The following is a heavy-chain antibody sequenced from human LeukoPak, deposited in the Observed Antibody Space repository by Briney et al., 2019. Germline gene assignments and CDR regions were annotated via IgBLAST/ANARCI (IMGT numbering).Heavy chain of an antibody. J-gene: IGHJ4*02. CDR1: GFTVSSSY. CDR3: ARDLEAANTYYFDY. CDR2: ISSAGTT. V-gene: IGHV3-66*01. D-gene: IGHD6-13*01. Sequence: PGGSLRLSCAASGFTVSSSYMSWVRQAPGKGLEWVSIISSAGTTYYADSVEGRFTISRDNSKNTVYLQVNSLRDEDTAVYYCARDLEAANTYYFDYWGQGTMVTVSS.